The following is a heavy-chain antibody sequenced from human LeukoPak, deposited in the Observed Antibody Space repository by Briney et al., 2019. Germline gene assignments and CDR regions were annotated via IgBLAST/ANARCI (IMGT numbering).Heavy chain of an antibody. CDR1: GGSISSYY. CDR3: ARESISGSYPDAFDI. Sequence: SETLSLTCTVSGGSISSYYWSWIRQPPGKGLEWIGYIYYSGSTNYNPSLKSRVTISVDTSKNQFSLKLSSVTDADTAVYYCARESISGSYPDAFDIWGQGTMVTVSS. J-gene: IGHJ3*02. V-gene: IGHV4-59*12. CDR2: IYYSGST. D-gene: IGHD1-26*01.